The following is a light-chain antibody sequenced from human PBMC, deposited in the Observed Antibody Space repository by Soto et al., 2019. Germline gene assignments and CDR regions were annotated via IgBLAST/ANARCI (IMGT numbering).Light chain of an antibody. CDR3: QQSYSNPRT. J-gene: IGKJ1*01. CDR1: QTISRY. Sequence: DIQMTQSPSSLSASIGYRFTITCRASQTISRYLNWYQKKKGRAPNLLIYAASSLHSGVPSRLSGSGYGTDLTITISSMKTEDFATYYCQQSYSNPRTFGHGTKVDIK. V-gene: IGKV1-39*01. CDR2: AAS.